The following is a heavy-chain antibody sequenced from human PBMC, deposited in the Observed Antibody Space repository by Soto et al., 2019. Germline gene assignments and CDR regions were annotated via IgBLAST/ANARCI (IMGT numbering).Heavy chain of an antibody. CDR1: GFTFTNSA. CDR2: IVVGSGNT. D-gene: IGHD3-22*01. Sequence: ASVKVSCKASGFTFTNSAVQWMRQARGQRLEWIGWIVVGSGNTNYAQRFQERVTTTRDMSTSTAYMELSSLRSEDTAVYYCAADFYDSAAMDVWGQGTTVTVSS. CDR3: AADFYDSAAMDV. J-gene: IGHJ6*02. V-gene: IGHV1-58*01.